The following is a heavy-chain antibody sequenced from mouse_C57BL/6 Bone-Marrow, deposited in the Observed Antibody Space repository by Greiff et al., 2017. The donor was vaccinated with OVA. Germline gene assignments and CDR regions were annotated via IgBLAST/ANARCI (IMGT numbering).Heavy chain of an antibody. Sequence: EVKLQESGPELVKPGASVKIPCKASGYTFTDYNMDWVKQSHGKSLEWIGDINPNNGGTIYNQKFKGKATLTVDKSSSTAYMELRSLTSEDTAVYYCAREGFTTVVATRYFDVWGTGTTVTVSS. CDR3: AREGFTTVVATRYFDV. D-gene: IGHD1-1*01. CDR2: INPNNGGT. CDR1: GYTFTDYN. V-gene: IGHV1-18*01. J-gene: IGHJ1*03.